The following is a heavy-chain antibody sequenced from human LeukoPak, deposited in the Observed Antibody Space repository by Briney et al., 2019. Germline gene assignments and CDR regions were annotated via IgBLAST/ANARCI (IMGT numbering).Heavy chain of an antibody. D-gene: IGHD6-6*01. CDR2: IWYDGSNK. J-gene: IGHJ4*02. CDR1: GFTFSSYG. V-gene: IGHV3-33*08. Sequence: GGSLRLSCAASGFTFSSYGMHWVRQAPGKGLEWVAVIWYDGSNKYYADSVKGRFTISRDNSKNTLYLQMNSLRAEDTAVYYCAREGIAARHFDYWGQGTLVTVSS. CDR3: AREGIAARHFDY.